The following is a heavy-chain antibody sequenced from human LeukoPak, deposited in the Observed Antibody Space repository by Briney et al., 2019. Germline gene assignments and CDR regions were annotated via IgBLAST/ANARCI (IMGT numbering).Heavy chain of an antibody. Sequence: ASVKVSCKASGYTFTGYYMHWVRQAPGQGLEWMGWVNPHSGGTDYAQKFQGRVTITRNTSISTAYMELSSLRSEDTAVYYCAREISGSYYHDAFDIWGQGTMVTVSS. J-gene: IGHJ3*02. V-gene: IGHV1-2*02. CDR2: VNPHSGGT. CDR1: GYTFTGYY. D-gene: IGHD1-26*01. CDR3: AREISGSYYHDAFDI.